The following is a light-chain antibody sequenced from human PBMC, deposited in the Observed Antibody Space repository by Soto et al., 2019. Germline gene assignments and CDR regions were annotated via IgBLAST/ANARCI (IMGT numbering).Light chain of an antibody. J-gene: IGKJ1*01. CDR3: QQYNNWPPWT. Sequence: EIVMTQSPATLSASPGERATLSCRASQSVSSNLAWYQQKPGQAPRLLIYGASTRATGIPARFGGSGSGTEFTLTISSLQSEDFAVYYCQQYNNWPPWTFGQGTKVEIK. V-gene: IGKV3-15*01. CDR1: QSVSSN. CDR2: GAS.